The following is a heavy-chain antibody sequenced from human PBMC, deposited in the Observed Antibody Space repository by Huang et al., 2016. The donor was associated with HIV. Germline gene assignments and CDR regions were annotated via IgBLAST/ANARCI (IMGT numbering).Heavy chain of an antibody. CDR2: INVPGTHI. D-gene: IGHD4-17*01. CDR3: VRIGYGENSYGSGYFDP. V-gene: IGHV3-21*01. J-gene: IGHJ5*02. CDR1: GFTLTTFS. Sequence: EVQLVESGGGLVKPGGSLRLSCAASGFTLTTFSMNWVRQGPGRGLQLVASINVPGTHIYYADSVECRFTISRDNTRNSLYLELNDLRAEDTAVYYCVRIGYGENSYGSGYFDPWGQGTLVAVSS.